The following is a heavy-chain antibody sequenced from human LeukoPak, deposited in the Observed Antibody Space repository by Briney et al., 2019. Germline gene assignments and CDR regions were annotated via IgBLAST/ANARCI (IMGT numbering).Heavy chain of an antibody. D-gene: IGHD6-19*01. CDR3: ASGRIAVAHSFSGFDY. CDR1: GGTFSSYA. CDR2: IIPIFGTA. Sequence: GASVKVSCKASGGTFSSYATSWVRQAPGQGLEWMGGIIPIFGTANYAQKFQGRVTITADESTSTAYMELSSLRSEDTAVYYCASGRIAVAHSFSGFDYWGQGTLVTVSS. J-gene: IGHJ4*02. V-gene: IGHV1-69*13.